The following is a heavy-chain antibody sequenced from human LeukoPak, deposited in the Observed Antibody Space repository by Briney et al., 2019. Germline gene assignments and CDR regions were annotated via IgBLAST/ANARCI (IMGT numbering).Heavy chain of an antibody. Sequence: PVASVKVSCKASGYTFTGYYMHWVRQAPGQGLEWMGWINPNSGGTNYAQKFQGRVTMTRDTSISTAYMELSRLRSDDTAVYYCARTFLYYDFWSGYGCFDYWGQGTLVTVSS. CDR3: ARTFLYYDFWSGYGCFDY. V-gene: IGHV1-2*02. CDR1: GYTFTGYY. J-gene: IGHJ4*02. D-gene: IGHD3-3*01. CDR2: INPNSGGT.